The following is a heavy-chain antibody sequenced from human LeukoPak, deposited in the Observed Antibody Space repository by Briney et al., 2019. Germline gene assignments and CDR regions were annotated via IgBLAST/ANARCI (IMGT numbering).Heavy chain of an antibody. D-gene: IGHD1-1*01. CDR3: ARETVRTTNAFDI. J-gene: IGHJ3*02. CDR2: IIPISGTA. CDR1: GGTFSSYA. Sequence: GASVKVSCKASGGTFSSYAISWVRQAPGQGLEWMGGIIPISGTANYAQKFQGRVTITADESTSTAYMELSSLRSEDTAVYYCARETVRTTNAFDIWGQGTMVTVSS. V-gene: IGHV1-69*13.